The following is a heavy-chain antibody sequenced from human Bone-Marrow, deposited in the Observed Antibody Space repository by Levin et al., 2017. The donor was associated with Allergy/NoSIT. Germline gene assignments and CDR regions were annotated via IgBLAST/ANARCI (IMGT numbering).Heavy chain of an antibody. Sequence: SPTLSLPCTVSGDSIRSSSYYWGWIRQPPGKGLEWIGSFYYSGSTYLNPSLKSRVTISVDTSKNQFSLRLSSVTAADTAVYYCATNSGSYLRYFDFWGQGTLVTVSS. V-gene: IGHV4-39*01. CDR1: GDSIRSSSYY. CDR2: FYYSGST. CDR3: ATNSGSYLRYFDF. J-gene: IGHJ4*02. D-gene: IGHD1-26*01.